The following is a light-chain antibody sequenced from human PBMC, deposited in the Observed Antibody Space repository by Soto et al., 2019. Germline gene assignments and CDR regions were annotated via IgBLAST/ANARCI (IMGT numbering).Light chain of an antibody. Sequence: EIVMTQSPATLSVSPGERATLSCRASQNISSNLAWYQQKPGQAPRVLIDGASTRATGLPARFSGSGSGTEVTLTISSLQSEEFAVYYCQQYNNWLWTFGQGTKVEIK. V-gene: IGKV3-15*01. CDR3: QQYNNWLWT. CDR2: GAS. CDR1: QNISSN. J-gene: IGKJ1*01.